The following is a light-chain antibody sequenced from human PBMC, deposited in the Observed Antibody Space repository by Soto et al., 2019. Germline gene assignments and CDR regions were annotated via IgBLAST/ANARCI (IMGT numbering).Light chain of an antibody. CDR2: GVS. J-gene: IGKJ1*01. V-gene: IGKV3-15*01. CDR1: QSVAYY. Sequence: EIVMTQSPATLSVSPGERATLSCRASQSVAYYLAWYQQKRGQPPRLLIYGVSTRATGVPARFSGSGSGTEFTLTISSLQSEDFAVYYCQHYHNWPPERTFGQGTTVEIK. CDR3: QHYHNWPPERT.